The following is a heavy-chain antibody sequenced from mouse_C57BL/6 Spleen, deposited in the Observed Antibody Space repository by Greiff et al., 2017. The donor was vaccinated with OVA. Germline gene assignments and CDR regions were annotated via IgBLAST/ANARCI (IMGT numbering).Heavy chain of an antibody. CDR3: AGGGYEFTY. CDR1: GFTFSDYG. Sequence: EVKLVESGGGLVKPGGSLKLSCAASGFTFSDYGMHWVRRAPEKGLEWVAYISSGSSTIYYAGSVKGRFTISRDNAKNTLFLQMTSLRSEDTAMYYCAGGGYEFTYWGQGTLVTVSA. CDR2: ISSGSSTI. D-gene: IGHD2-2*01. J-gene: IGHJ3*01. V-gene: IGHV5-17*01.